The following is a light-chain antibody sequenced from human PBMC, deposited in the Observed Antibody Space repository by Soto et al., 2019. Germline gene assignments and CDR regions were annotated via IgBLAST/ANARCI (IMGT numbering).Light chain of an antibody. J-gene: IGLJ2*01. CDR3: LLSYSGARV. CDR1: TGAVTSGHY. V-gene: IGLV7-46*01. Sequence: QAVVTQEPSLTVSPGGTVTLTCGFSTGAVTSGHYPYWFQQKPGQAPRTLIYDTTNKHSWTPARFSASLLGGKAALTLSGAQPEDEAEYHCLLSYSGARVFGGGTKVTVL. CDR2: DTT.